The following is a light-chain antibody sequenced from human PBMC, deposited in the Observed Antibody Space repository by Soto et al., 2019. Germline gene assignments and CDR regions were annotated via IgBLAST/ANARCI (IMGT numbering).Light chain of an antibody. CDR2: GPS. J-gene: IGKJ2*01. Sequence: EIVMTQSPATLSVSPGERATLSCRASQSVSSNFAWYQQKPGQAPRLVIYGPSTRATGIPARFSGSGSGTEFTLTISSLQSEDFAVYYCQQYNNWPYTFGQGTKLEIK. CDR3: QQYNNWPYT. CDR1: QSVSSN. V-gene: IGKV3-15*01.